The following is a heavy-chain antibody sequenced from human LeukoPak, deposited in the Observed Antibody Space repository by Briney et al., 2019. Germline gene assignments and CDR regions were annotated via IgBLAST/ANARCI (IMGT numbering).Heavy chain of an antibody. CDR2: IYSNGST. D-gene: IGHD1-1*01. V-gene: IGHV4-59*08. Sequence: SETLSLTCTVSGGSISRYYWSWIRQPPGKGLEWIGYIYSNGSTSYNPSLKSRITISVDTSKNQFSLKLSSVTAADTAVYFCARHWGNWNDNYYYGMDVWGQGTTVTVSS. CDR1: GGSISRYY. J-gene: IGHJ6*02. CDR3: ARHWGNWNDNYYYGMDV.